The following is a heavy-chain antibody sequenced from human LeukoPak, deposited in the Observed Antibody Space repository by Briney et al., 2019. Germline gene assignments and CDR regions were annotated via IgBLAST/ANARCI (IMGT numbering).Heavy chain of an antibody. D-gene: IGHD2-15*01. CDR3: AKNGDRGAYCTGGTCYPYFYYYMDV. CDR2: ISSTGGTT. CDR1: GFTFGDYA. V-gene: IGHV3-23*01. J-gene: IGHJ6*03. Sequence: GRSLRPSCTASGFTFGDYAMSWVRQAPGKGLEWVSSISSTGGTTYYADSVKGRFTISRDNSKNTLYLQMNSLRAEDTAIYYCAKNGDRGAYCTGGTCYPYFYYYMDVWGKGTTVTI.